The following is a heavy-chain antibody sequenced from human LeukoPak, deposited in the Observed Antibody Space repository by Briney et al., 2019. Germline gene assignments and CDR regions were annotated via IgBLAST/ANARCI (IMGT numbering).Heavy chain of an antibody. J-gene: IGHJ4*02. CDR1: GDSISNYY. V-gene: IGHV4-59*01. CDR3: ARETCSGGSCFQFDF. CDR2: IYYSGST. D-gene: IGHD2-15*01. Sequence: SETLSLTCTVSGDSISNYYWSWIRQSPGRGLEWIGYIYYSGSTNYNPSLKSRVTISVDTTKNQFSLKLSSVTAADTAVYYCARETCSGGSCFQFDFWGQGTLVTVSS.